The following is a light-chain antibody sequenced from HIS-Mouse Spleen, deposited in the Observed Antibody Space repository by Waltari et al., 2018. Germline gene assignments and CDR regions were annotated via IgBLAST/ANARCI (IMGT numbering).Light chain of an antibody. CDR2: EDS. CDR1: ALPKKY. V-gene: IGLV3-10*01. J-gene: IGLJ2*01. CDR3: YSTDSSGNHRV. Sequence: SYELTQPPSVSVYPGQTATITCSGDALPKKYANWYQQKSGQAPVLVIYEDSKRPSGIPERFSGSSSGTMATLTISGAQVEDEADYYCYSTDSSGNHRVFGGGTKLTVL.